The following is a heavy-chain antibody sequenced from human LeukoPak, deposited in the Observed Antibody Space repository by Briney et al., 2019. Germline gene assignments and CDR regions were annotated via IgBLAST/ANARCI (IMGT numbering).Heavy chain of an antibody. J-gene: IGHJ4*02. CDR2: IRYDGSNK. CDR3: AVAAYDYVWGSYRRGYYFDY. V-gene: IGHV3-30*02. D-gene: IGHD3-16*02. Sequence: PWGSLSLSCAASGFTFSSYGMHWVRQAPGKGLGWVAFIRYDGSNKYYADSVKGRCTISRDNSKNTLYLQMNSLIAEDTAVYYCAVAAYDYVWGSYRRGYYFDYWGQGTLVTVSS. CDR1: GFTFSSYG.